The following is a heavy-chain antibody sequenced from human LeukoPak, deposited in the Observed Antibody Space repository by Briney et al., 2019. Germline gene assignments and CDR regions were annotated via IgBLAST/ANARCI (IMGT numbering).Heavy chain of an antibody. CDR3: AAQSSVTTIIYRAFDI. CDR1: GGSISTYY. J-gene: IGHJ3*02. D-gene: IGHD4-11*01. V-gene: IGHV4-59*08. Sequence: PSETLSLTCTVSGGSISTYYWSWIRQPPGKGLEFIGYVYYDGSTNYNPSLKSRVTISVDTSKNQFSLKLSSVTAADTAVYYCAAQSSVTTIIYRAFDIWGQGTMVTVSS. CDR2: VYYDGST.